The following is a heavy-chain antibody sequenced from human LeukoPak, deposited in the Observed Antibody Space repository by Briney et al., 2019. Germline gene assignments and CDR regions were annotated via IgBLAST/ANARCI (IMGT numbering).Heavy chain of an antibody. D-gene: IGHD2-15*01. V-gene: IGHV4-59*08. CDR3: ARTRGGYCSGGSCYAIPYYFDY. CDR2: IYYSGST. J-gene: IGHJ4*02. Sequence: SETLSLTCTVSGGSISSYYWSWVRQPPGKGLEWIGYIYYSGSTNYNPSLKSRVTISVDTSKNQFSLKLSSVTAADTAVYYCARTRGGYCSGGSCYAIPYYFDYWGQGTLVTVSS. CDR1: GGSISSYY.